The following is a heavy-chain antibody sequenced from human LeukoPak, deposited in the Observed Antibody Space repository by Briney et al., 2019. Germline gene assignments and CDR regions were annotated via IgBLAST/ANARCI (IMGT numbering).Heavy chain of an antibody. V-gene: IGHV3-20*04. CDR2: INWNGGST. CDR3: AREGGTDCGDYLRY. Sequence: GGSLRLSCAASGFTFDDYGMSWVRQAPGKGLEWVSGINWNGGSTGYADSVKGRFTISRDNSKNTVYLQMNSLRAEDTAVYYCAREGGTDCGDYLRYWGQGTLVTVSS. D-gene: IGHD4-17*01. CDR1: GFTFDDYG. J-gene: IGHJ4*02.